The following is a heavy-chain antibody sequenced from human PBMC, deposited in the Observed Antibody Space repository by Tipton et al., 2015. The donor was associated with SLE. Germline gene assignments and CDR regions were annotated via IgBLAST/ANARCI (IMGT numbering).Heavy chain of an antibody. J-gene: IGHJ4*02. CDR3: ARETQILGGIGSDY. D-gene: IGHD2/OR15-2a*01. CDR1: GYTFTNYG. V-gene: IGHV1-18*01. Sequence: QSGAEVKKPGASVKVSCKASGYTFTNYGITWMRQAPGQGLEWMGWINTYNVNTNYAQKFQDRVTMTTDTSTSTAFMELRSLTSEDTAVYYCARETQILGGIGSDYWGQGTLVTVSS. CDR2: INTYNVNT.